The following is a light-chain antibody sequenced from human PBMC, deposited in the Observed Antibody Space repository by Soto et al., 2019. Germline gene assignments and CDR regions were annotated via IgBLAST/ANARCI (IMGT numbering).Light chain of an antibody. CDR2: RNN. Sequence: QSVLTQPPSASGTPGQRVTISCSGSSSDIGSNYVYWYQQIPGTAPKLLIYRNNQRPSGVPDRFSGSKSGTSASLAISGLRSEDEADYFCAAWDDSLNGQGVFGGGTKVTV. J-gene: IGLJ2*01. CDR1: SSDIGSNY. V-gene: IGLV1-47*01. CDR3: AAWDDSLNGQGV.